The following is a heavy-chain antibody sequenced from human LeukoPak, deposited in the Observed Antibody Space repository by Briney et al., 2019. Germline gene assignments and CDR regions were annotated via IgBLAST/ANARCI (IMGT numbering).Heavy chain of an antibody. CDR3: ARDLQYSSRTRAFDY. J-gene: IGHJ4*02. D-gene: IGHD6-13*01. V-gene: IGHV3-7*01. CDR1: GFTFSSYW. Sequence: GSLRLSCAASGFTFSSYWMSWVRQAPGKGLEWVANIKQDGSEKYYVDSVKGRFTISRDNAKNSLYLQMNSLRAEDTAVYYCARDLQYSSRTRAFDYWGQGTLVTVSS. CDR2: IKQDGSEK.